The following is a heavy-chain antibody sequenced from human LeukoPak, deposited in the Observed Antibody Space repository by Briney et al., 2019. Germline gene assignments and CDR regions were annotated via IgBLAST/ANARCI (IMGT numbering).Heavy chain of an antibody. CDR2: INHSGST. J-gene: IGHJ4*02. CDR3: ARGFGDYGANGGEEYDY. Sequence: SETLSLTCAVYGGSFSGYYWSWIRQPPGKGLEWIGEINHSGSTNYNASLKSRVTIPVDTSKNLFSLKLSSVTAADTSVYYCARGFGDYGANGGEEYDYWGQGTLVTVSS. D-gene: IGHD4-17*01. V-gene: IGHV4-34*01. CDR1: GGSFSGYY.